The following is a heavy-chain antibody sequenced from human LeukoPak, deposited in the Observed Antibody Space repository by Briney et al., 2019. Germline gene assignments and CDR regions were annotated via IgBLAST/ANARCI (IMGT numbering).Heavy chain of an antibody. V-gene: IGHV3-33*01. Sequence: PGGSLRLSCAASGFTFSSYGMHWVRQAPGKGLEWVAVIWYDGSNKYYADSVKGRFTISGDNSKNTLYLQMNSLRAEDTAVYYCVRSRAHTYDLDYWGQGTLVTVSS. J-gene: IGHJ4*02. CDR3: VRSRAHTYDLDY. D-gene: IGHD1-1*01. CDR1: GFTFSSYG. CDR2: IWYDGSNK.